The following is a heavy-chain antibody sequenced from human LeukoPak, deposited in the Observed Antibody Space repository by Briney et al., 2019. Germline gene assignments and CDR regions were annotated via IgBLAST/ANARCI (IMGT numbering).Heavy chain of an antibody. CDR3: ARGSIVGATGAFDI. D-gene: IGHD1-26*01. CDR2: IYHSGST. V-gene: IGHV4-30-2*01. CDR1: GGSISSGGYY. J-gene: IGHJ3*02. Sequence: SQTLSLTCTVSGGSISSGGYYWSWIRQPPGKGLEWIGYIYHSGSTYYNPSLTSRVTISVDRSKNQFSLKLSSVTAADTAVYYCARGSIVGATGAFDIWGQGTMVTVSS.